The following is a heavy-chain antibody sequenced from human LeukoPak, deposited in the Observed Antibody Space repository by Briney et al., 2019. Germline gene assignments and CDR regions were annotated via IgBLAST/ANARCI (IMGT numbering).Heavy chain of an antibody. CDR3: ARRYSNYFFDY. Sequence: ETLSLTCAVSGYSITSGYYWAWIRQPPGKGLEWIGNIYHSGSSYYNASLKSRVTISVDTSKNQFSLKLSSVTAADTAVYYCARRYSNYFFDYWGQGTLVTVSS. D-gene: IGHD4-11*01. CDR1: GYSITSGYY. CDR2: IYHSGSS. J-gene: IGHJ4*02. V-gene: IGHV4-38-2*01.